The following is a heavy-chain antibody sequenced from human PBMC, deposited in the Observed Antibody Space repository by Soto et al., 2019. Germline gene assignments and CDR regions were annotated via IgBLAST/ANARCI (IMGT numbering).Heavy chain of an antibody. Sequence: EVQLLESGGGIVQSGGSLRLSCVASRFTLSSYHMHWVRQGAGRGLEWVAAVGTAGDTYYADSVKGRFTISRENAKNSLYLQMNNVRVGDTAVYYCARDREDYSRSPGYYGLGVWGQGTTVTVSS. CDR2: VGTAGDT. V-gene: IGHV3-13*01. J-gene: IGHJ6*02. CDR1: RFTLSSYH. D-gene: IGHD4-4*01. CDR3: ARDREDYSRSPGYYGLGV.